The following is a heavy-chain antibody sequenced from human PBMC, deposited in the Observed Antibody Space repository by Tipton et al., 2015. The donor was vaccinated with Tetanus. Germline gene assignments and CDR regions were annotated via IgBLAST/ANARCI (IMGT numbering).Heavy chain of an antibody. CDR3: ASTGVSSDLYYGMDV. CDR2: IYYSGST. Sequence: TLSLTCTVSGGSISSSSYYWGWIRQPPGKGLEWIGSIYYSGSTYYNPSLKSRVTISVDTSKNQFSLKLSSVTAADTAVYYCASTGVSSDLYYGMDVWGQGTTVTVSS. V-gene: IGHV4-39*01. J-gene: IGHJ6*02. D-gene: IGHD1-26*01. CDR1: GGSISSSSYY.